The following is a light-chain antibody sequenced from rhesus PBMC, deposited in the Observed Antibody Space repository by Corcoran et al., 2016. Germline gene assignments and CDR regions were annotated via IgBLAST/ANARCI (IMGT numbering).Light chain of an antibody. J-gene: IGKJ1*01. CDR2: GAS. Sequence: EIVLTQSPATLSLSPGERATPSCRASQSVSSSLAWYQQKPEQAPRLLIYGASSRANGIPYRFSGIGAWTDFTLTISSLEPEDFSVYYCQQYSNWPRTFGQGTKVEIK. V-gene: IGKV3-42*03. CDR3: QQYSNWPRT. CDR1: QSVSSS.